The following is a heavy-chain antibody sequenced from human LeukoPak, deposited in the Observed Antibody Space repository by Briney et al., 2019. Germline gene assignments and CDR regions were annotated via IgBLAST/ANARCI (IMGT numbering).Heavy chain of an antibody. V-gene: IGHV3-23*01. CDR3: AEDSHYYVAMDV. CDR1: GMSFSGYA. J-gene: IGHJ6*02. D-gene: IGHD3-10*02. CDR2: IGSDGST. Sequence: GGSLRLSCVASGMSFSGYAMSWVRQAPGKGLEWVSGIGSDGSTHYAESVKGRFAISRDNSKSTLYLQMNNLRADDTALYFCAEDSHYYVAMDVWGQGTTVTVSS.